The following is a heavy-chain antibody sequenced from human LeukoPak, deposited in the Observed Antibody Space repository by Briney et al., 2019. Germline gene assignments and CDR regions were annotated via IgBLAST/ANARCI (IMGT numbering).Heavy chain of an antibody. CDR2: IGGSGDST. CDR3: STIAPAGPSDD. J-gene: IGHJ4*02. Sequence: PGGSLRLSCAGSGFTFSSYAMTWVRQGPGKGLEWVSSIGGSGDSTYYADSVRGRFIISRDNSKNTLYLQMSCLRAEDTAVYYCSTIAPAGPSDDWGQGTLVTVSS. D-gene: IGHD6-13*01. V-gene: IGHV3-23*01. CDR1: GFTFSSYA.